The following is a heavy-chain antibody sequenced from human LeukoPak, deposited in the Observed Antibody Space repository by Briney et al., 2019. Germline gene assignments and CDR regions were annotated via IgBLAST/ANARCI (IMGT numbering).Heavy chain of an antibody. CDR2: INPNSGGT. CDR3: ARDLVVVPAAIHYYYYMDV. V-gene: IGHV1-2*02. Sequence: GASVKVSFKASGYTFTGYYMHWVRQAPGQGLERMGWINPNSGGTNYAQKFQGRVTITRDTSISTAYMELSRLRSDDTAVYYCARDLVVVPAAIHYYYYMDVWGKGTTVTVSS. J-gene: IGHJ6*03. CDR1: GYTFTGYY. D-gene: IGHD2-2*01.